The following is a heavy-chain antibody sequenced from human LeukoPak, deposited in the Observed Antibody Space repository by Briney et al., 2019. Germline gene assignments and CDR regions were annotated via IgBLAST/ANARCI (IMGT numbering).Heavy chain of an antibody. D-gene: IGHD6-19*01. V-gene: IGHV4-39*01. J-gene: IGHJ1*01. CDR2: IYYSGST. Sequence: SETLSLTCSVSGGSISSSSYYWGWIRQPPGEWFEWIGSIYYSGSTCYNSSLKSRVTISVETSNSQFSLRLSSVTAADTAVYYCGALTSIAVPGAGSLQHWGQGTLVTVSS. CDR3: GALTSIAVPGAGSLQH. CDR1: GGSISSSSYY.